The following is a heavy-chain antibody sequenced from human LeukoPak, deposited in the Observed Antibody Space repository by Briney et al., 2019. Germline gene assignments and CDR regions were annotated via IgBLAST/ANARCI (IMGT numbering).Heavy chain of an antibody. J-gene: IGHJ4*02. CDR2: ISAYNGNT. Sequence: TSVKVSCKASGYTFTSYGISWVRQAPGQGLEWMGWISAYNGNTNYAQKLQGRVTMTTDTSTSTAYMELRSLRSDDTAVYYCATVDSSGYKLYWGQGTLVTVSS. D-gene: IGHD3-22*01. V-gene: IGHV1-18*01. CDR3: ATVDSSGYKLY. CDR1: GYTFTSYG.